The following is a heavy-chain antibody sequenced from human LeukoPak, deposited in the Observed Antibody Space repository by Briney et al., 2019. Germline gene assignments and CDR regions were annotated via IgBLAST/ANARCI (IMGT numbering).Heavy chain of an antibody. D-gene: IGHD3-22*01. CDR1: GGTFSSYA. CDR3: VISYYDATGYYDY. CDR2: VSTNNSNT. Sequence: ASVKVSCKASGGTFSSYAISWVRQAPGQGLEWMGWVSTNNSNTNYAQKIQGRVAMTTDTSTSTGYMELRSLRSEDTAVYYCVISYYDATGYYDYWGQRTLVSVSS. J-gene: IGHJ4*02. V-gene: IGHV1-18*01.